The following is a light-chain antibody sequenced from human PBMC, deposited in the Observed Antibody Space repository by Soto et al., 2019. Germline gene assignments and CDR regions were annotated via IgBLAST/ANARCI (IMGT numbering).Light chain of an antibody. V-gene: IGKV1-9*01. CDR1: QGISSY. CDR2: AAS. CDR3: QHYNSYSEA. Sequence: DIQLTQSPSFLSASVGDRVTITCRASQGISSYLAWYQQKPGKAPKLLIYAASILQSGVPSRFSGSGSGTEFTPTISSLQPDDFATYYCQHYNSYSEAFGQGTKVDIK. J-gene: IGKJ1*01.